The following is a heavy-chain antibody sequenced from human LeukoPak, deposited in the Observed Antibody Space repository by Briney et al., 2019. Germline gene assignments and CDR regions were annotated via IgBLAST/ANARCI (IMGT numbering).Heavy chain of an antibody. CDR1: GASISGSGYY. CDR2: IYSSGST. Sequence: PSETLSLTCTVSGASISGSGYYWGWIRQPQGTGLEWIVSIYSSGSTYYNASLQSRITISIETSKNQFSLRLNPVTAADTAMYYCAKSGGYGLIDYWGQRTLVTVSS. D-gene: IGHD1-26*01. J-gene: IGHJ4*02. CDR3: AKSGGYGLIDY. V-gene: IGHV4-39*01.